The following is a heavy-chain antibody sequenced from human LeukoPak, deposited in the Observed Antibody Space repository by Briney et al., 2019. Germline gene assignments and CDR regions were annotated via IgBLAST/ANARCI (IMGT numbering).Heavy chain of an antibody. J-gene: IGHJ4*02. CDR3: ARAKEGFSGFDYLFDY. CDR1: GFTFSTYA. V-gene: IGHV3-30-3*01. D-gene: IGHD5-12*01. CDR2: FSYDGSTK. Sequence: PGRSLRLSCAASGFTFSTYAMHWVRQAPGKGLEWVALFSYDGSTKYYADSVKGRFTISRDNSKKSLYLQMNSLRAEDTAVNYCARAKEGFSGFDYLFDYWGQGTLVTVSS.